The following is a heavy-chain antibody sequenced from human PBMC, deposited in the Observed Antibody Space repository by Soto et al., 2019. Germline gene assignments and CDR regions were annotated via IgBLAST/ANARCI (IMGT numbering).Heavy chain of an antibody. CDR3: ARETYNWNYAPGLYGMDV. CDR1: GDSVSSNSAA. V-gene: IGHV6-1*01. D-gene: IGHD1-7*01. CDR2: TFYRSKWYN. Sequence: KQSQTLSLTCAISGDSVSSNSAAWNWIRQSPSRGLEWLGRTFYRSKWYNDYAVSVKSRITINPDTSKNQFSLQLNSVTPEDTAVYYCARETYNWNYAPGLYGMDVWGQGTTVTVSS. J-gene: IGHJ6*02.